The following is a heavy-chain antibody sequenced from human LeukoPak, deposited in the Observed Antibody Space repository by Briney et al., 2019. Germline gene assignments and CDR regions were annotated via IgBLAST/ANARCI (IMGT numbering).Heavy chain of an antibody. CDR1: GGSISSHY. V-gene: IGHV4-59*11. J-gene: IGHJ5*02. D-gene: IGHD2-15*01. CDR2: IYYSGST. CDR3: AGHTECSGGSCYSENWFDP. Sequence: PSETLSLTCTVSGGSISSHYWSWIRQPPGKGLEWIGYIYYSGSTNYNPSLKSRVTISVDTSKNQFSLKLSSVTAADTAVYYCAGHTECSGGSCYSENWFDPWGQGTLVTVSS.